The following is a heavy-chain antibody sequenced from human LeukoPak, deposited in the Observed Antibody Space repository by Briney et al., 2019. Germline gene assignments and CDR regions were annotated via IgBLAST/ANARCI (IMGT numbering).Heavy chain of an antibody. CDR2: IKQDGSEK. Sequence: GGSLRLSCAASGFTFSSYWMSWVRQAPGKGLEWVANIKQDGSEKYYVDSVKGRFTISRDNAKNSLYLQMNSLGAEDTAVYYCAREINISGYSSTAFDIWGQGKMATVSS. CDR3: AREINISGYSSTAFDI. J-gene: IGHJ3*02. V-gene: IGHV3-7*01. CDR1: GFTFSSYW. D-gene: IGHD3-22*01.